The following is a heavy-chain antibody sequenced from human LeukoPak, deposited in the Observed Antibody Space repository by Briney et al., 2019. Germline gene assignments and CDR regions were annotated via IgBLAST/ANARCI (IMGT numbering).Heavy chain of an antibody. D-gene: IGHD3-10*01. CDR3: AKKYSYGSGAGDALDI. CDR1: GFTFSNFG. CDR2: ISYDGSLK. Sequence: PGGSLRLSCAASGFTFSNFGMHWVRQAPGKGLEWVAVISYDGSLKHYLDSVKGRFTISRDNSKNTLYLQVDSLRVEDTAVYYCAKKYSYGSGAGDALDIWGHGTLVTVSS. V-gene: IGHV3-30*18. J-gene: IGHJ3*02.